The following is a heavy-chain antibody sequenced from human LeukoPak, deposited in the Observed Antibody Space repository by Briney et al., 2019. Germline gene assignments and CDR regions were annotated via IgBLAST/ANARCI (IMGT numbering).Heavy chain of an antibody. CDR3: ARGREVVVVAATIGYYYYYGMDV. CDR2: INHSGST. D-gene: IGHD2-15*01. CDR1: GGSFSGYY. V-gene: IGHV4-34*01. Sequence: SETLSLTCAVYGGSFSGYYWSWIRQPPGKGLEWIGEINHSGSTNYNPSLKSRVTIPVDTSKNQFSLKLSSVTAADTAVYYCARGREVVVVAATIGYYYYYGMDVWGKGTTVTVSS. J-gene: IGHJ6*04.